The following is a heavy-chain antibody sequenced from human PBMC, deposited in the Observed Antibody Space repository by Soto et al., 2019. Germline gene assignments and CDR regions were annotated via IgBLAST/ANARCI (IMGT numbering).Heavy chain of an antibody. CDR1: GGSISSYY. CDR3: ARLNLYNKKFDY. D-gene: IGHD1-20*01. Sequence: SETLSLTCTVSGGSISSYYWSWIRQPPGKGLEWIGYIYYSGSTNYNPSLKSRVTISVDTSKNQFSLKLSSVTAADTAVYYCARLNLYNKKFDYWGQGTLVTVSS. V-gene: IGHV4-59*08. J-gene: IGHJ4*02. CDR2: IYYSGST.